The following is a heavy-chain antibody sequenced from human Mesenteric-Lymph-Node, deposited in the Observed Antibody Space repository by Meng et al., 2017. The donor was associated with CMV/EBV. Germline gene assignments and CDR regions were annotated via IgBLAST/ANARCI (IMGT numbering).Heavy chain of an antibody. J-gene: IGHJ4*02. CDR2: INPSDGDT. D-gene: IGHD3-16*01. CDR3: ARVAVGDSFDS. V-gene: IGHV1-46*01. Sequence: SCKASGYIFTSYYMHWVRQAPGQGLEWMGLINPSDGDTSSAQKFQGRVSMTRDTSTSTVYMELSSLRSEDTAMYYCARVAVGDSFDSWGQGTLVTVSS. CDR1: GYIFTSYY.